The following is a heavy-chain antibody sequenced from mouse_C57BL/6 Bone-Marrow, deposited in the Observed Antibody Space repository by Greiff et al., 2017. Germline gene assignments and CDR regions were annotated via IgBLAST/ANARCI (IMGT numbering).Heavy chain of an antibody. V-gene: IGHV1-53*01. J-gene: IGHJ1*03. CDR3: ARSDVYYGNYGWYFDV. Sequence: VQLQQPGTELVKPGASVKLSCKASGYTFTSYWMHWVKQRPGQGLEWIGNINPSNGGTNYNEKFKSKATLTVDKSSSTAYMQLSSLTSEDSAVYYCARSDVYYGNYGWYFDVWGTGTTVTVAS. D-gene: IGHD2-1*01. CDR1: GYTFTSYW. CDR2: INPSNGGT.